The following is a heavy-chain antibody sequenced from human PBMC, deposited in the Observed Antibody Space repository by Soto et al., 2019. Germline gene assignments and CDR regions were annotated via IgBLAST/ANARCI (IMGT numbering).Heavy chain of an antibody. V-gene: IGHV3-23*01. J-gene: IGHJ6*02. Sequence: PGGSLRLSCAASGFTFSSYAMSWVRQAPGKGLEWVSGISGSGGNTHYADSVKGRFSISRDNSKNTLYLQMNSLRAEDTAVYYCASAAREYYYYGMDVWGQGTTVTVSS. CDR3: ASAAREYYYYGMDV. CDR2: ISGSGGNT. CDR1: GFTFSSYA.